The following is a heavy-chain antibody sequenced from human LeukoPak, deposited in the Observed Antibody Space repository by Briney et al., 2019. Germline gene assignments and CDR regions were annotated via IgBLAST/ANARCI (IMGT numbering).Heavy chain of an antibody. CDR2: IYYSGST. J-gene: IGHJ4*02. CDR3: ARGDKYYYDSSGPRYFDY. D-gene: IGHD3-22*01. CDR1: GGSISSSNW. Sequence: PSGTLSLTCAVSGGSISSSNWWSWVRQPPGKGLEWIGSIYYSGSTYYNPSLKSRVTISVDTSKNQFSLKLSSVTAADTAVYYCARGDKYYYDSSGPRYFDYWGQGTLVTVSS. V-gene: IGHV4-4*02.